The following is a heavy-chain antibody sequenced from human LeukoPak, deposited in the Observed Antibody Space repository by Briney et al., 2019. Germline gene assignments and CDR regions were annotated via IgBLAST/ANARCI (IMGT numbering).Heavy chain of an antibody. J-gene: IGHJ3*02. D-gene: IGHD2-2*01. CDR3: AVGYCSSTSCSPVDAFDI. CDR2: IYPDDSET. V-gene: IGHV5-51*01. Sequence: GESLKISCKGSGYSFTSYWIGWVRQMPGKGLEWMGIIYPDDSETRYSPSFQGQVTISADRSIGTAYLQWSSLRASDTAMYYCAVGYCSSTSCSPVDAFDIWGQGSMVTVSS. CDR1: GYSFTSYW.